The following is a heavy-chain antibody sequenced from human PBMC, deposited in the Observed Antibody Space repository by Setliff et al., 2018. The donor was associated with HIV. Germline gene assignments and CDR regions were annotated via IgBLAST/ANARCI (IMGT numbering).Heavy chain of an antibody. CDR1: GFTFSSYA. J-gene: IGHJ6*03. CDR2: ISASGGST. D-gene: IGHD2-2*01. Sequence: PGESLTISCAASGFTFSSYAMSWVRQAPGKGPEWVSSISASGGSTFYGDSVKGRFTISRDNARNTLYLQMNSLKGDDTAVYHCAKQVGYCSSTSCPSGRYMDVWGKGTTVTVSS. CDR3: AKQVGYCSSTSCPSGRYMDV. V-gene: IGHV3-23*01.